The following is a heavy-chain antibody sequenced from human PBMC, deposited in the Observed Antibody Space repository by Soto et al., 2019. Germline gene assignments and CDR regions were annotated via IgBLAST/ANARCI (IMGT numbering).Heavy chain of an antibody. D-gene: IGHD4-17*01. Sequence: GGSLRLSCAASGFTFSSYEMNWVRQAPGKGLEWVSYISSSGSTIYYADSVKGRFTISRDNAKNSLYLQMNSLRAEDTAVYYCAGDYGDVDWFDPWGQGTLVTRLL. CDR1: GFTFSSYE. J-gene: IGHJ5*02. V-gene: IGHV3-48*03. CDR2: ISSSGSTI. CDR3: AGDYGDVDWFDP.